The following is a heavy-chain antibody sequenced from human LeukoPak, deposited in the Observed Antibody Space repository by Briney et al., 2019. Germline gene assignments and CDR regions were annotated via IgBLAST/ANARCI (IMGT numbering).Heavy chain of an antibody. V-gene: IGHV3-23*01. Sequence: PGGSLRLSCAASGITFSTSAMSWVRQAPGRGLEWVSTVDGSGDITYYADSVKGRFTISRDNAKNILYLQMSSLRAEDTAVYFCAKGPRYCSGGTCFLWAFDVWGQGTMVTVSS. J-gene: IGHJ3*01. CDR3: AKGPRYCSGGTCFLWAFDV. CDR2: VDGSGDIT. D-gene: IGHD2-15*01. CDR1: GITFSTSA.